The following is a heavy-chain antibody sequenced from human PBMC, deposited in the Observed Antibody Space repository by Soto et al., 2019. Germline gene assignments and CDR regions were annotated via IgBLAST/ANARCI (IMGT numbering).Heavy chain of an antibody. D-gene: IGHD3-3*02. V-gene: IGHV3-48*03. CDR1: GFTFSAYE. J-gene: IGHJ4*02. CDR3: ARSPFLECD. Sequence: LRLSCAASGFTFSAYEMNWVRQAPGKGLEWVSYISSSGNTIYYADSVKGRFTISRDNAKNSLFLQMNSLRVEDTAFYYCARSPFLECDWARGTRVTVSS. CDR2: ISSSGNTI.